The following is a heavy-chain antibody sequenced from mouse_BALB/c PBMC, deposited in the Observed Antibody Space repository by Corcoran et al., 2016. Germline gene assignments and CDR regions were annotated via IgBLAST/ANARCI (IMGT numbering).Heavy chain of an antibody. CDR1: GFNIKDTY. J-gene: IGHJ4*01. D-gene: IGHD2-14*01. V-gene: IGHV14-3*02. Sequence: EVQLQQSGAELVKPGASVKLSCTASGFNIKDTYMHWVKQRPEQGLEWIGRIDPANGNTKYDPKFQGKATITADTSSNTAYLQLSSLTSEDTAVDYCARNRYYAMDYWGQGTSVTVSS. CDR2: IDPANGNT. CDR3: ARNRYYAMDY.